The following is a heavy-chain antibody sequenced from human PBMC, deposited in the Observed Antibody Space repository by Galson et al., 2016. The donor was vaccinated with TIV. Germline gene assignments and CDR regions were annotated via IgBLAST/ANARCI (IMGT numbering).Heavy chain of an antibody. CDR1: GYTFTGYY. V-gene: IGHV1-2*02. D-gene: IGHD4-17*01. CDR3: ARTYGY. CDR2: INPNTGAT. J-gene: IGHJ4*02. Sequence: SVKVSCKASGYTFTGYYMHWVRQAPGQGLEWMGWINPNTGATNYAQKSQDRVTMTRDTSISTAYMELSRLTSVSAADTAVYYCARTYGYWGQGILVTVSS.